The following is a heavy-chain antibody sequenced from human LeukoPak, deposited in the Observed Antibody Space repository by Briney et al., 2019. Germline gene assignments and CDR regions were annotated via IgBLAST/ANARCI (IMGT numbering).Heavy chain of an antibody. V-gene: IGHV3-9*01. CDR3: ASNENWFDP. D-gene: IGHD4-11*01. CDR1: GFTFDNYA. Sequence: GGSLRLSCAAAGFTFDNYAMHWVRQAPGKGLEWVSRISWNTGNIDYADSVKGRFTISRDNAKNSLYLQMNSLRAEDTAVYYCASNENWFDPWGQGTLVTVSS. J-gene: IGHJ5*02. CDR2: ISWNTGNI.